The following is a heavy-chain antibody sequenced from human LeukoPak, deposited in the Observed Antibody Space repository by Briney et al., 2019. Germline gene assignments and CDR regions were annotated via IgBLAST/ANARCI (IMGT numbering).Heavy chain of an antibody. Sequence: ASVKVSCKASGYTFTSYGVSWVRQAPGQGLEWMGRISGSNGNTNNAQKVQGRVTMTTDTSTSTAYMELRSLRSDDTAVYYCARYPLSYSSNWHYYFDYWGQGTLLTVSS. J-gene: IGHJ4*02. CDR3: ARYPLSYSSNWHYYFDY. V-gene: IGHV1-18*01. CDR2: ISGSNGNT. D-gene: IGHD6-13*01. CDR1: GYTFTSYG.